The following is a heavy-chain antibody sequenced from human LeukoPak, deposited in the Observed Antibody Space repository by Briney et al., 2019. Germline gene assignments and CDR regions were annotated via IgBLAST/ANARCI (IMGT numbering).Heavy chain of an antibody. V-gene: IGHV4-59*03. CDR3: VEMTTMNS. CDR1: GDSITNHY. D-gene: IGHD5-24*01. J-gene: IGHJ5*02. Sequence: SETLSLTCIVSGDSITNHYWSLIRRPPGKGLEWIGYIYYNGIINYNPSLKSRVTISVDTSKNQFSLKLTSVTAADTAVYYCVEMTTMNSWGQGTLVTVSS. CDR2: IYYNGII.